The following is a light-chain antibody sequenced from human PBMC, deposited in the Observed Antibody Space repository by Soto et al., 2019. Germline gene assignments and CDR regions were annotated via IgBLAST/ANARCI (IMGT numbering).Light chain of an antibody. CDR3: CSHVGGYSYV. CDR2: DVS. V-gene: IGLV2-11*01. J-gene: IGLJ1*01. Sequence: QSALTQPRSVSGSPGQSVTVSCIGTSSDVGDYNSVSWYQQHPGKAPKLMIYDVSKRPSGVPDRFSGSKSGNTASLTISGLQAEDEADYYCCSHVGGYSYVFGIGTKVTV. CDR1: SSDVGDYNS.